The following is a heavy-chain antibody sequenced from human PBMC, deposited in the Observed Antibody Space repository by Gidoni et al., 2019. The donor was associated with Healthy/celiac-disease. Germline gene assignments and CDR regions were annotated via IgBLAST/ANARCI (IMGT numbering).Heavy chain of an antibody. J-gene: IGHJ1*01. CDR1: GFTFDDYA. CDR2: ISWNSGSI. CDR3: AKDSSSHGTEYFQH. Sequence: EVQLVASGGGLLQPGRSLRLSCAASGFTFDDYAMHWCRQAPGKGLEWVSGISWNSGSIGYADSVKGRFTISRDNAKNSLYLQMNSLRAEDTALYYCAKDSSSHGTEYFQHWGQGTLVTVSS. D-gene: IGHD6-6*01. V-gene: IGHV3-9*01.